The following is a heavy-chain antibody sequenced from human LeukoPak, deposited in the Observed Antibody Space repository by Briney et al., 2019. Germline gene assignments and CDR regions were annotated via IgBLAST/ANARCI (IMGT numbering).Heavy chain of an antibody. CDR1: GFTFSSYA. D-gene: IGHD2-2*01. Sequence: GGSLRLSCAASGFTFSSYAMNWVRQAPGRGLEWVSGISVSGGSTYYADSVKGRFTISRDNSKNTLYLQMNSLRAEDTAVYYCAKDRGIVVVPAYYFDYWGQGTLVTVSS. J-gene: IGHJ4*02. CDR3: AKDRGIVVVPAYYFDY. V-gene: IGHV3-23*01. CDR2: ISVSGGST.